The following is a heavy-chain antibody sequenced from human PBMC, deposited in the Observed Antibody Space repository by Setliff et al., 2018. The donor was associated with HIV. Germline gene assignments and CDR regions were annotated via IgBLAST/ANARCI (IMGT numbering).Heavy chain of an antibody. D-gene: IGHD2-21*01. J-gene: IGHJ5*02. V-gene: IGHV1-69*08. Sequence: GASVKVSCKASGGTFTGYSITWVRQAPGKGLEWMGTIIPIFGTANYAQKFQGRVTMTRNTAINTVYMELSSLKSEDTAVYYCARDKSDIVGEVWLDPWGQGTLVTVSS. CDR3: ARDKSDIVGEVWLDP. CDR2: IIPIFGTA. CDR1: GGTFTGYS.